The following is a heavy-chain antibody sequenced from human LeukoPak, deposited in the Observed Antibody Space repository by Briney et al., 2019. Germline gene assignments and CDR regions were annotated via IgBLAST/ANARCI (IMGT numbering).Heavy chain of an antibody. V-gene: IGHV3-7*01. D-gene: IGHD5-12*01. CDR2: IDQDESVQ. CDR3: TRGAGWLLDY. CDR1: GFIFSTYG. Sequence: GGSLRLSCAASGFIFSTYGMSWVRQAPGKGLEWVAIIDQDESVQHYVDSMRGRFTISRDNAKNSLYLQMNSLRDEDTAIYYCTRGAGWLLDYWGQGTLVTVSS. J-gene: IGHJ4*02.